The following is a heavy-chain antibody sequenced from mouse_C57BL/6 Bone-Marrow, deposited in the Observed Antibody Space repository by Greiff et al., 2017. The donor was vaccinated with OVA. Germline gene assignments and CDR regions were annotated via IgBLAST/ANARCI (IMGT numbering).Heavy chain of an antibody. J-gene: IGHJ2*01. CDR3: ARGAAQATDY. CDR1: GYTFTSYW. D-gene: IGHD3-2*02. V-gene: IGHV1-64*01. CDR2: IHPNSGST. Sequence: QVQLQQPGAELVKPGASVKLSCKASGYTFTSYWMHWVKQRPGQGLEWIGMIHPNSGSTNYNEKFKSKATLTVDKSSSTAYMQLSRLTSEDSAVYYCARGAAQATDYWGQGTTLTVSS.